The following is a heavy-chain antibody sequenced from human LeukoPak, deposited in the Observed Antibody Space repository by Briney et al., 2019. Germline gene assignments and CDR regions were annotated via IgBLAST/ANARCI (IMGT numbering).Heavy chain of an antibody. CDR2: INPTGGSA. CDR1: GYTFTDFS. J-gene: IGHJ5*02. Sequence: GASVKVSCKPSGYTFTDFSIHWVRQASGQGLEWMGIINPTGGSAGFAQKFQGRVTMTRDMSTSTFYMELSSLRSEDTAVYYCARGHGSGYTNYFDPWGQGTLVTVSS. V-gene: IGHV1-46*01. D-gene: IGHD3-10*01. CDR3: ARGHGSGYTNYFDP.